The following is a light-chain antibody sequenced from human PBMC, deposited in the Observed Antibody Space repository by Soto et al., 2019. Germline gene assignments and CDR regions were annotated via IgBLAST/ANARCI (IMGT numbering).Light chain of an antibody. CDR1: QNIYYN. V-gene: IGKV3-15*01. CDR3: LQYHNLWA. J-gene: IGKJ1*01. Sequence: IVMTQSPATLSVSPGESATLSCRASQNIYYNVAWYQHRPGQAPRLLIYRASTRATGVPARFSGSGSGTELTLTISSLQSEDFTVYSCLQYHNLWAFGQGTKVEI. CDR2: RAS.